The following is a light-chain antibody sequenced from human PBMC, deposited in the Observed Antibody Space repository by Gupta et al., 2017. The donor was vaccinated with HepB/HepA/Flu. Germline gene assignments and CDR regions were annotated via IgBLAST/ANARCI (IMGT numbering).Light chain of an antibody. V-gene: IGLV2-14*03. CDR1: SSDVGGYTY. CDR3: NSYTNAATHV. J-gene: IGLJ1*01. CDR2: DVS. Sequence: QSALTQPASVSGSPGQSITISCTGTSSDVGGYTYVSWYQHRPGKVPQLIIYDVSNRPSGVSNRFSGSKSGSTASLIISGLQAEDEADYYCNSYTNAATHVFGTGTRVTVL.